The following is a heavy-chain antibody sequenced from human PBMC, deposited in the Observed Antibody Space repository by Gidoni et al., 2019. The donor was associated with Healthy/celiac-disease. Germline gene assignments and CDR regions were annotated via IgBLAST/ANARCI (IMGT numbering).Heavy chain of an antibody. CDR1: GFTFRSFG. Sequence: QVQLVESGGGVVQPGSSLRPSCAASGFTFRSFGMHWVPPAPGKGLEWVAVLSNDGSNKYYADSLKGRFTISRDNSKNTLYLQMNSLRAEDTAVYYCAKMRYSSGYGSDYWGQGTLVTVSS. CDR3: AKMRYSSGYGSDY. D-gene: IGHD3-22*01. J-gene: IGHJ4*02. V-gene: IGHV3-30*18. CDR2: LSNDGSNK.